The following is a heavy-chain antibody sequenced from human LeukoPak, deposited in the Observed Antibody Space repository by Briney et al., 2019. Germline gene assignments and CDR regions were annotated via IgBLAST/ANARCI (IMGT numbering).Heavy chain of an antibody. D-gene: IGHD3-10*01. CDR1: GFTFSRYA. V-gene: IGHV3-30-3*01. Sequence: GRSLRLSCTASGFTFSRYALHWIRQPPGKGLEWMAAISYDGAQRYHADSVKARFNISRDNSKNTLSLEMNNLRPEDTAVYYCARQGPGSSGYYNDYWGQGTLVTVSS. J-gene: IGHJ4*02. CDR2: ISYDGAQR. CDR3: ARQGPGSSGYYNDY.